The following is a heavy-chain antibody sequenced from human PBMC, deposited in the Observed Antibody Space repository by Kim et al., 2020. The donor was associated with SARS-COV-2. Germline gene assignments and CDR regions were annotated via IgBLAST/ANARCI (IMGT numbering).Heavy chain of an antibody. D-gene: IGHD1-26*01. CDR2: INSDGSST. CDR1: GFTFSSYW. CDR3: ARESAPYRIANWFDP. Sequence: GGSLRLSCAASGFTFSSYWMHWVRQAPGKGLVWVSRINSDGSSTSYADSVKGRFTISRDNAKNTLYLQMNSLRAEDTAVYYCARESAPYRIANWFDPWGQGTLVTVSS. J-gene: IGHJ5*02. V-gene: IGHV3-74*01.